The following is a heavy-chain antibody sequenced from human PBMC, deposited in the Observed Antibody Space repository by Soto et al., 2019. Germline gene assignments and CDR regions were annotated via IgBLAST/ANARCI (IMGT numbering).Heavy chain of an antibody. CDR2: IIPIFGTA. CDR3: ARTSGYSSSWYGTQFDP. V-gene: IGHV1-69*01. D-gene: IGHD6-13*01. Sequence: QVQLVQSGVEVKKPGSSVKVSCKASGGTFSSYAISWVRQAPGQGLEWMGGIIPIFGTANYAQKFQGRVTITADESTSTAYMELSSLRSEDTAVYYCARTSGYSSSWYGTQFDPWGQGTLVTVSS. CDR1: GGTFSSYA. J-gene: IGHJ5*02.